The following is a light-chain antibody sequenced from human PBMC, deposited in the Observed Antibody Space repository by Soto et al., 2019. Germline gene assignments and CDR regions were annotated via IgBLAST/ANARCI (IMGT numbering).Light chain of an antibody. V-gene: IGLV1-40*01. CDR1: SSNIGAGYD. Sequence: QSVLTQPPSVSGAPGQRVTISCTGSSSNIGAGYDVHWYQQLPGTAPKLLIYRNNNRPSGVPDRFSGSKSGTSASLAITGLQAEDEADYYCHSYDSSLSGSVFGGATKLTVL. CDR3: HSYDSSLSGSV. J-gene: IGLJ3*02. CDR2: RNN.